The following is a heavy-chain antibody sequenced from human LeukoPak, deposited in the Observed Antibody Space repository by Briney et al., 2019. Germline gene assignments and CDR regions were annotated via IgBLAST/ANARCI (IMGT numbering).Heavy chain of an antibody. CDR2: IYYSGST. V-gene: IGHV4-31*03. J-gene: IGHJ4*02. D-gene: IGHD6-19*01. CDR1: GGSISSGGYY. Sequence: TPSETLSLTCTVSGGSISSGGYYWSWIRQHPGKGLEWIGYIYYSGSTYYNPSLKSRVTISVDTSKNQFSLKLSSVTAADTAVYYCARGPMKTDGGVYRGSGWYYFDYWGQGTLVTVSS. CDR3: ARGPMKTDGGVYRGSGWYYFDY.